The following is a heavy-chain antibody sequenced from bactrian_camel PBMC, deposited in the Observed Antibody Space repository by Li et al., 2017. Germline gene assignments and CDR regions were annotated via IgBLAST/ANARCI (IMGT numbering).Heavy chain of an antibody. CDR1: GFTFAESD. J-gene: IGHJ4*01. D-gene: IGHD3*01. V-gene: IGHV3S55*01. CDR2: FGSDGST. Sequence: HVQLVESGGGSVPAGGSLRLSCTSSGFTFAESDLGWYRQAPGKECELVSMFGSDGSTWYTDSVKGRFTISRNDAKNTVYLQMNSLKPEDTAVYYCQRSPRPTAIQALGVVDSDWKNMPPGARGGPRSPSP.